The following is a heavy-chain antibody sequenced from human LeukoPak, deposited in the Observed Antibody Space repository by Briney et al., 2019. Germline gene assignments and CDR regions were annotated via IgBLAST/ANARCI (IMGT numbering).Heavy chain of an antibody. V-gene: IGHV3-21*01. Sequence: PGGSLRLSCAASGFTFSSYSMNWVRQAPGKGLEWVSSIKGRFTVSRDNAKNSVYLQMNSLRAEDTAVYYCARVLRYCSGGNCYSGGLGYMDVWGQGTTVTISS. CDR3: ARVLRYCSGGNCYSGGLGYMDV. CDR1: GFTFSSYS. J-gene: IGHJ6*03. D-gene: IGHD2-15*01. CDR2: I.